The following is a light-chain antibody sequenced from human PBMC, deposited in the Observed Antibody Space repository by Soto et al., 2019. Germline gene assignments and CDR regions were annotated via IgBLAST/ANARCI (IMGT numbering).Light chain of an antibody. CDR3: CSYAGSSTVV. CDR2: EVS. J-gene: IGLJ2*01. CDR1: SSDVGSYNL. V-gene: IGLV2-23*02. Sequence: QSALTQPASVSGSPGQSITISCTGTSSDVGSYNLVSWYQQHPGKAPKLMIYEVSKRPSGVSNRFSGSKSGNTASLTSSGLQAEDEAEYYCCSYAGSSTVVFGGGTKLTVL.